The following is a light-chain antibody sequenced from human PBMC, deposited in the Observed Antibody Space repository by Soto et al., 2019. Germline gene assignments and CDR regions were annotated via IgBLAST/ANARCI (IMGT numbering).Light chain of an antibody. CDR2: GAS. CDR1: QSVSSSH. Sequence: EIVLTQSPGTLSLSPGDRATLSCRASQSVSSSHLAWYQQNPGQAPRLLIYGASFRATGIPDRFSGSASGTDFALNICRLEPEDVAVYYCQQYGYSPRTFGQGTKLEIK. V-gene: IGKV3-20*01. J-gene: IGKJ2*01. CDR3: QQYGYSPRT.